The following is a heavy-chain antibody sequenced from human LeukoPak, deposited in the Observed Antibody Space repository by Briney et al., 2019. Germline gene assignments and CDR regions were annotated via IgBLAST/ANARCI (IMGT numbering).Heavy chain of an antibody. V-gene: IGHV7-4-1*02. J-gene: IGHJ4*02. D-gene: IGHD6-6*01. CDR1: GYTFTGYY. CDR2: INTNTGNP. CDR3: ARGLAARKPDY. Sequence: ASVKVSCKDSGYTFTGYYMHWVRQAPGQGLEWMGWINTNTGNPTYAQGFTGRFVFSLDTSVSTAYLQISSLKAEDTAVYYCARGLAARKPDYWGQGTLVTVSS.